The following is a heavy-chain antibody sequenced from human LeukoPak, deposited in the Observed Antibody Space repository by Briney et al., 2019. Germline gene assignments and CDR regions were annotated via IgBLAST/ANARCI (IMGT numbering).Heavy chain of an antibody. V-gene: IGHV3-48*01. D-gene: IGHD1-1*01. J-gene: IGHJ4*02. CDR1: GFPFIEYS. CDR2: IGIDSGNT. Sequence: GGSLRLSCTAFGFPFIEYSMNWVRQAPGKGPEWISYIGIDSGNTKYADSVRGRFTISADKAKNSLYLQMNSLRVEDTAVYYCARDHNSAFDNWGQGTLVSVAS. CDR3: ARDHNSAFDN.